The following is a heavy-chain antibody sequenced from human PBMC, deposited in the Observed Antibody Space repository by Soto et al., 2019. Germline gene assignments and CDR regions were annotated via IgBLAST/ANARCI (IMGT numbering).Heavy chain of an antibody. CDR1: GGSFSGYY. CDR3: ARPTRWIRSRGYYGMDV. Sequence: SSETLSLTCAVYGGSFSGYYWSWIRQPPGKGLEWIGEINHSGSTNYNPSLKSRVTISVDTSKNQFSLKLSSVTAADTAVYYCARPTRWIRSRGYYGMDVWGQGTTVTVSS. CDR2: INHSGST. J-gene: IGHJ6*02. D-gene: IGHD5-12*01. V-gene: IGHV4-34*01.